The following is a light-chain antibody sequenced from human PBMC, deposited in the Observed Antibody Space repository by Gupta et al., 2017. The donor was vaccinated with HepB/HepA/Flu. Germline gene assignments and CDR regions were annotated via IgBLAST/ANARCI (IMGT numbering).Light chain of an antibody. Sequence: EIVMTQSPATLSVSPGERATLSCRASQSVSSNLAWYQRRPGQAPRLLIYDASTRATGIPDRFSGSGSGTDFTLTSSSLQSEDFAVYYWQQDSHLWTFGQGTKVEIK. CDR1: QSVSSN. CDR3: QQDSHLWT. CDR2: DAS. V-gene: IGKV3-15*01. J-gene: IGKJ1*01.